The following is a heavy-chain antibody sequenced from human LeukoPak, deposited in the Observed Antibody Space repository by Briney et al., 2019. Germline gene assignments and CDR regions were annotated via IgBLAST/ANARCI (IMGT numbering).Heavy chain of an antibody. CDR3: AKVGFSEMEWLLYSDH. Sequence: GGSLRLSCSASGFTFSSYTLHWVRQAPGEGLQYISAITANGGSTYYADSVRGRFTISRDNSKNTLYLQMNSLRAEDTAVYYCAKVGFSEMEWLLYSDHWGQGTLVTVSS. J-gene: IGHJ4*02. CDR1: GFTFSSYT. V-gene: IGHV3-64*04. CDR2: ITANGGST. D-gene: IGHD3-3*01.